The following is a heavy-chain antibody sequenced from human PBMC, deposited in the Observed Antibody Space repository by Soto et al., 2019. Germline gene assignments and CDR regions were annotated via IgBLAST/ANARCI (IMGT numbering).Heavy chain of an antibody. CDR3: ARKYCSGGSCYENWFDP. J-gene: IGHJ5*02. D-gene: IGHD2-15*01. CDR1: GGSISTYY. Sequence: QVQLQESGPGLVKPSETLSLTCTVSGGSISTYYWSWIRQPPGKGLEWIGYIYYSGSTNYNPSLKSRVTISVDTSKNQFSLKLSSVTAADTAVYYCARKYCSGGSCYENWFDPWGQGTLVTVSS. V-gene: IGHV4-59*08. CDR2: IYYSGST.